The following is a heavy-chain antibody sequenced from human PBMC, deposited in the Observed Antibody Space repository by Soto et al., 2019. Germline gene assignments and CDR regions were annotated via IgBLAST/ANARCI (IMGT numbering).Heavy chain of an antibody. Sequence: GGSLRLSCAASGFTFSSYGMSWVRQAPGKGLEWVANIKQDGSEKYYVDSVKGRFTISRDNAKNSLYLQMNSLRAEDTAVYYCARKVQEWLAPYFDYWGQGTLVTVSS. D-gene: IGHD6-19*01. J-gene: IGHJ4*02. CDR2: IKQDGSEK. V-gene: IGHV3-7*01. CDR3: ARKVQEWLAPYFDY. CDR1: GFTFSSYG.